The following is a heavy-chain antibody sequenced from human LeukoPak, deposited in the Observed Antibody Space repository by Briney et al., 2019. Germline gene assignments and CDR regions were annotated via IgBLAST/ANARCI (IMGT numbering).Heavy chain of an antibody. CDR1: GGSFSGYY. J-gene: IGHJ6*02. V-gene: IGHV4-34*01. CDR2: INHSGST. CDR3: ARLRLLYHYYYYGMDV. Sequence: SSETLSLTCTVYGGSFSGYYWSWIRQPPGKGLEWIGEINHSGSTNYNPSLKSRVTISVDTSKNQFSLKLSSVTAADTAVYYCARLRLLYHYYYYGMDVWGQGTTVTVSS. D-gene: IGHD2-2*02.